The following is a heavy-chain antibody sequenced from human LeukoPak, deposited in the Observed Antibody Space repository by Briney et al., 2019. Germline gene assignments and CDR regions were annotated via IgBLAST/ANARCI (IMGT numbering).Heavy chain of an antibody. D-gene: IGHD6-19*01. CDR2: IFYTGSS. Sequence: SETLSLTCTVSGGSISSYYWSWIRQPPGKGLEWIASIFYTGSSSYNPSLKTRVTISVDTSKNQLFLKLSSETAADTAVYYCARQMAVAGDFDYWGQGTLVTVSS. CDR1: GGSISSYY. J-gene: IGHJ4*02. V-gene: IGHV4-59*08. CDR3: ARQMAVAGDFDY.